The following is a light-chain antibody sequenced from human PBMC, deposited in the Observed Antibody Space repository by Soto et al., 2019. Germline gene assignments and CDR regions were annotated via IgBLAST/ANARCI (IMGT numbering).Light chain of an antibody. CDR1: QTISSW. V-gene: IGKV1-5*03. CDR3: QHYNSYSEA. Sequence: DIQMTQSPSTLSGSVGRRVTISCRASQTISSWLAWYQQKQGKAPKLMIYKASTLKSGVPSRFSGSGYGTEFNLTISSLQTDDFATYYCQHYNSYSEAFGQGTKVDIK. CDR2: KAS. J-gene: IGKJ1*01.